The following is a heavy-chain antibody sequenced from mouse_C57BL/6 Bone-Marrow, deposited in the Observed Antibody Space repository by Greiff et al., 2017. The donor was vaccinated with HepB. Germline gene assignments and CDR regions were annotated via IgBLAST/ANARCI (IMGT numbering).Heavy chain of an antibody. CDR1: GYTFTDYY. D-gene: IGHD1-1*01. J-gene: IGHJ1*03. CDR3: ARWEYYGSSYGYFDV. V-gene: IGHV1-19*01. Sequence: VQLQQSGPVLVKPGASVKMSCKASGYTFTDYYMNWVKQSHGKSLEWIGVINPYNGGTSYNQKFKGKATLTVDKSSSTAYMELNSLTSEDSAVYYCARWEYYGSSYGYFDVWGTGTTVTVSS. CDR2: INPYNGGT.